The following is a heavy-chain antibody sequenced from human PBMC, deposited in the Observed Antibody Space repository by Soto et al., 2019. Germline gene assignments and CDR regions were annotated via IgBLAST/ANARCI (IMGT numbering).Heavy chain of an antibody. CDR3: ARVGRGVYGMDV. CDR2: ITSDSSTI. Sequence: EVQLVESGGGLVQPGGSLRLSCAASGFTFSSYSINWVRQAPGKGLEWFSYITSDSSTISYADSVKGRFTVSRDNAKNPLYLQMNSLRDEDTAVYYCARVGRGVYGMDVWGQGTSVTVSS. D-gene: IGHD2-8*01. J-gene: IGHJ6*02. V-gene: IGHV3-48*02. CDR1: GFTFSSYS.